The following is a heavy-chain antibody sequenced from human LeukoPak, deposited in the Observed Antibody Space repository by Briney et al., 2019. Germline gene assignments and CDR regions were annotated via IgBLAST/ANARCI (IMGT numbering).Heavy chain of an antibody. CDR3: AKVRAAWDYYYYMDV. V-gene: IGHV3-23*01. CDR2: ISGSGGST. D-gene: IGHD6-13*01. J-gene: IGHJ6*03. Sequence: GGSLRLSCAASGFTFSSYAMSWVRQAPGKGLEWVSAISGSGGSTYYADSVKGRFTISRDKSKNTLYLQMNSLRAEDTAVYYCAKVRAAWDYYYYMDVWGKGTTVTVSS. CDR1: GFTFSSYA.